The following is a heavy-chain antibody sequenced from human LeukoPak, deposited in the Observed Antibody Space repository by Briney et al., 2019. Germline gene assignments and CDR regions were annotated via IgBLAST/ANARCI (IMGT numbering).Heavy chain of an antibody. CDR2: ISSSSSYI. CDR3: ARGGAARPDF. V-gene: IGHV3-21*01. CDR1: RFTFSSYS. D-gene: IGHD6-6*01. J-gene: IGHJ4*02. Sequence: PGGSLRLSCAASRFTFSSYSMNWVRQAPGKGLEWVSSISSSSSYIYYADSVKGRFTISRDNAKNSLYLQMNSLRVEDTAVYYCARGGAARPDFWGQGTLVTVSS.